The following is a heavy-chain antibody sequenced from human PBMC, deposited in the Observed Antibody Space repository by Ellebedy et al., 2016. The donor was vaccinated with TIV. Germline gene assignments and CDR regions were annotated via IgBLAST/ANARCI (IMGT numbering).Heavy chain of an antibody. V-gene: IGHV3-23*01. J-gene: IGHJ4*02. Sequence: GESLKISCAASEFTFSSYAMSWVRQVPGKGLEWVSTISGSGTTTYYADSVRGRFTVSRDNAKNTLYLQMNSLRAEDTAVYYCARLAGSGGFWGQGTLVTVSS. D-gene: IGHD3-10*01. CDR3: ARLAGSGGF. CDR1: EFTFSSYA. CDR2: ISGSGTTT.